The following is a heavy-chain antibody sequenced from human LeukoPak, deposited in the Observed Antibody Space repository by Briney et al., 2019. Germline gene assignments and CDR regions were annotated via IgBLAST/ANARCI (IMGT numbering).Heavy chain of an antibody. D-gene: IGHD3-10*01. CDR3: ARVWVVRGVINWFDP. Sequence: PSETLSLTCTVSGGSISSYYWSWIRQPAGKGLEWIGRIYTSGSTNYNPSLKSRVTMSVDTSKNQFSLKLSSVTAADTAVYYCARVWVVRGVINWFDPWGQGTLVTVSS. J-gene: IGHJ5*02. CDR2: IYTSGST. V-gene: IGHV4-4*07. CDR1: GGSISSYY.